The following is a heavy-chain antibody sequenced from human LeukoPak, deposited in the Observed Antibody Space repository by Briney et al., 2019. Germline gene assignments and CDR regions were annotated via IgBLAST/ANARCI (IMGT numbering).Heavy chain of an antibody. CDR2: IYYSGST. CDR1: DGSISSGGYY. Sequence: PSQTLSLICTVSDGSISSGGYYWSWIRQHPGKGLEWIGYIYYSGSTYYNPSLKSRVTISVDTSKNQFSLKLSSVTAADTAVYYCARDAGSGYDSPYFDYWGQGTLVTVSS. D-gene: IGHD5-12*01. CDR3: ARDAGSGYDSPYFDY. J-gene: IGHJ4*02. V-gene: IGHV4-31*03.